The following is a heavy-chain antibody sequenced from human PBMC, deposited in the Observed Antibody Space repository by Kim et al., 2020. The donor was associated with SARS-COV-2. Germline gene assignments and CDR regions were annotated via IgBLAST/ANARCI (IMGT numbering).Heavy chain of an antibody. CDR3: ARTCGRDSPFYNYYYGMDV. D-gene: IGHD2-21*02. Sequence: GGSLRLSCAASGFTFSSFSMNWVRQAPGKGLEWLSYISRRSGSIFYADSVKGRFTISRDNAKNSLYLQMNSLRDGDTAVYYCARTCGRDSPFYNYYYGMDVWGQGTTVTVSS. CDR2: ISRRSGSI. V-gene: IGHV3-48*02. J-gene: IGHJ6*02. CDR1: GFTFSSFS.